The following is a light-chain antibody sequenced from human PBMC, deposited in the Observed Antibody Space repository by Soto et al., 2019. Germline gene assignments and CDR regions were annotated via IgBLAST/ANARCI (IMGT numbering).Light chain of an antibody. J-gene: IGKJ1*01. CDR1: QSLVHSDGNTY. CDR2: KVS. V-gene: IGKV2-24*01. CDR3: MQATQFPWT. Sequence: DIVMTQTPLSSPVTLGQPASISCRSSQSLVHSDGNTYLSWLQQRPGQPPRPLIYKVSIRFSGVPDSFRGSGAGTDFTLTISRVEAEDVGVYYFMQATQFPWTFGQGTKVEIK.